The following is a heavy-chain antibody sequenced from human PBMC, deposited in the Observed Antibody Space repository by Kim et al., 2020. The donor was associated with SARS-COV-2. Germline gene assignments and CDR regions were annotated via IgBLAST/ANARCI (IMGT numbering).Heavy chain of an antibody. CDR3: TRGSVQSAWILKWFDP. CDR1: GGSFSGYY. V-gene: IGHV4-34*01. J-gene: IGHJ5*02. D-gene: IGHD5-18*01. Sequence: SETLSLTCAVYGGSFSGYYWSWIRQPPGKGLEWIGEINHSGSTNYNPSLKSRVTISVDTSKNQFSLKLSSVTAADTAVYYCTRGSVQSAWILKWFDPWG. CDR2: INHSGST.